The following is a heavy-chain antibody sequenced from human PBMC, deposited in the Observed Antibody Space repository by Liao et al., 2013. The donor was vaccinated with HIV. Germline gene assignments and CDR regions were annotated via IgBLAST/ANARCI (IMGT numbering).Heavy chain of an antibody. Sequence: QVQLQESGPGLVKPSQTLSLTCTVSGGSISSGDYYWSWIRQPPGKGLEWIGDIYYSETTNYNPSLKSRVAISVDTSKNLFSLRLSSVTAADTAVYYCARRVGATPYNWFDPWAREPWSPSPQ. J-gene: IGHJ5*02. CDR2: IYYSETT. CDR3: ARRVGATPYNWFDP. D-gene: IGHD1-26*01. V-gene: IGHV4-30-4*08. CDR1: GGSISSGDYY.